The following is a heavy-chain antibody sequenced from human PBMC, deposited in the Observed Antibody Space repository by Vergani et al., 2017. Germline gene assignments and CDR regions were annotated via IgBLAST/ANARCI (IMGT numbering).Heavy chain of an antibody. J-gene: IGHJ4*02. V-gene: IGHV4-59*01. CDR1: GGSIRSYY. Sequence: QVQLQESGPGLVKPSETLSLTCTVSGGSIRSYYWSWIRQPPGKGLEWIGYIYYRGSTNYNPSPKSRVTISVDTSKNQSSLKLSSVTAADTAVYYCARGGSSSWYCDYWGQGTLVTVSS. CDR2: IYYRGST. D-gene: IGHD6-13*01. CDR3: ARGGSSSWYCDY.